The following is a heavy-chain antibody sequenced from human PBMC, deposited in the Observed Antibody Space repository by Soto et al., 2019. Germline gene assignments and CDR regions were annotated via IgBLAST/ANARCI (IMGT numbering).Heavy chain of an antibody. Sequence: ASVKVSCKASGYTFTSYGISWVRQAPGQGLEWMGWISAYNGNTNYAQKLQGRVTMTTDTSTSTAYMELRSLRSDDTAVYYCARSRGYCSGGSCYVAVNYYGMDVWGQGTTVTVS. J-gene: IGHJ6*02. V-gene: IGHV1-18*04. D-gene: IGHD2-15*01. CDR2: ISAYNGNT. CDR3: ARSRGYCSGGSCYVAVNYYGMDV. CDR1: GYTFTSYG.